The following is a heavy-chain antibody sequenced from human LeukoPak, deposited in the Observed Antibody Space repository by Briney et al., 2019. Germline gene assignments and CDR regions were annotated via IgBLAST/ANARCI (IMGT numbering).Heavy chain of an antibody. D-gene: IGHD6-13*01. CDR1: GYTLTELS. J-gene: IGHJ6*03. V-gene: IGHV1-24*01. Sequence: ASVKVSCKVSGYTLTELSMHWVRQAPGKGLEWMGGFDPEDGETIYAQKFQGTVTMTEDTSTDTAYMELSSLRSEDTAVYYCAVGGIAAAGLYYYYMDVWGKGTTVTVSS. CDR2: FDPEDGET. CDR3: AVGGIAAAGLYYYYMDV.